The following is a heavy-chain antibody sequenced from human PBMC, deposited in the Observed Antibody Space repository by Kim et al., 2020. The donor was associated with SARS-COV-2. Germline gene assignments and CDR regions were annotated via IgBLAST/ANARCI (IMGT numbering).Heavy chain of an antibody. Sequence: SETLSLTCAVYGGSFSGYYWSWIRQPPGKGLEWIGEINHSGSTNYNPSLKSRVTISVDTSKNQFSLKLSSVTAADTAVYYCARLSSWYYDYYYYGMDVWGQGTTVTVSS. D-gene: IGHD6-13*01. CDR3: ARLSSWYYDYYYYGMDV. V-gene: IGHV4-34*01. J-gene: IGHJ6*02. CDR2: INHSGST. CDR1: GGSFSGYY.